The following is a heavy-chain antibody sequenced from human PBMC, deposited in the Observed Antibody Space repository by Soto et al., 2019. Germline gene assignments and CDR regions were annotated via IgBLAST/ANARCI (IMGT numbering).Heavy chain of an antibody. Sequence: ASVKVSCKASGYTFTGYYVHWVRQAPGQGLEWMGWINPNSGDTYLAQRFQGRVTMNRDTSIGTAYMELRGLTSDDTAEYYCAKGGAIVAASTRVYLYNAMDVSAQGPPFTVSS. CDR3: AKGGAIVAASTRVYLYNAMDV. CDR2: INPNSGDT. J-gene: IGHJ6*02. D-gene: IGHD1-26*01. CDR1: GYTFTGYY. V-gene: IGHV1-2*02.